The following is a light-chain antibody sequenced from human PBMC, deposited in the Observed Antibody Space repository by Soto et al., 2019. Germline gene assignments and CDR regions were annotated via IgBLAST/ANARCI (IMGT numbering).Light chain of an antibody. CDR1: QSVSSN. Sequence: IVLTQSPATLSVSPGERATLSCRASQSVSSNLAWYQHKPGQAPRLLIYGASTRATDIPARFSGSGSETEFTLTISSLLSEDFAVYFCQQYNYWPPITFGQGTRLEIK. CDR2: GAS. CDR3: QQYNYWPPIT. V-gene: IGKV3-15*01. J-gene: IGKJ5*01.